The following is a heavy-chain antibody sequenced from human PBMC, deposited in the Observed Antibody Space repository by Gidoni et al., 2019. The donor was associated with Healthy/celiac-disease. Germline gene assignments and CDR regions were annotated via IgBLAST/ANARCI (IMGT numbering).Heavy chain of an antibody. CDR2: IWYDGSNK. J-gene: IGHJ3*02. CDR3: ARGKESVTVTQTHSAFDI. V-gene: IGHV3-33*01. Sequence: QVQLVESGGGVVKPGRSLRLSCAASGFTFSSYGMHWVRQAPGKGLEWVAVIWYDGSNKYYADSVEGRFTISRDNSKNTLYLQMNSLRAEDTAVYYCARGKESVTVTQTHSAFDIWGQGTMVTVSS. D-gene: IGHD2-21*02. CDR1: GFTFSSYG.